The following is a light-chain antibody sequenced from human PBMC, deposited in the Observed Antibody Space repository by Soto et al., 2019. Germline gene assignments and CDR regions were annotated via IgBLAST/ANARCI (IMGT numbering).Light chain of an antibody. CDR2: TAS. J-gene: IGKJ1*01. V-gene: IGKV1-9*01. Sequence: IQLTQFPSSRSAAVGDTVTITCRSSQGISSSLGWYQQKPGKAPKLLIYTASTLQSGVPSRFSGSGSGTDFTLTIRSLQHDDFATYYCQQLNSYPRTFGQGTKVDIK. CDR1: QGISSS. CDR3: QQLNSYPRT.